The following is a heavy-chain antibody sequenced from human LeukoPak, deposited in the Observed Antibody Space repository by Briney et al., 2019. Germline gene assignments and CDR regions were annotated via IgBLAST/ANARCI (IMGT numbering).Heavy chain of an antibody. Sequence: PGGSLRLPCAASGFTFSSYWMSWVRQAPGKGLEWVANIKQDGSEKYYVDSVKGRFTTSRDNSKNTLYLQMKSLRAEDTAIYYCAKDQAVGAEYWFFDLWGRGTLVTVSS. D-gene: IGHD1-26*01. V-gene: IGHV3-7*03. CDR2: IKQDGSEK. CDR1: GFTFSSYW. J-gene: IGHJ2*01. CDR3: AKDQAVGAEYWFFDL.